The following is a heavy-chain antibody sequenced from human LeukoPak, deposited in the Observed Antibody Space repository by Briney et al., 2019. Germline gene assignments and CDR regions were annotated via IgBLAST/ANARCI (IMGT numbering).Heavy chain of an antibody. CDR3: ARGYRPAGDY. CDR2: ISSSSSYT. V-gene: IGHV3-21*05. D-gene: IGHD1-14*01. CDR1: GFTSSR. Sequence: GGSLRLSCAAPGFTSSRMNWVRQAPGKGLEWVSYISSSSSYTNYADSVKGRFTISRDNAKNSLYLQMNSLRAEDTAVYYCARGYRPAGDYWGQGTLVTVSS. J-gene: IGHJ4*02.